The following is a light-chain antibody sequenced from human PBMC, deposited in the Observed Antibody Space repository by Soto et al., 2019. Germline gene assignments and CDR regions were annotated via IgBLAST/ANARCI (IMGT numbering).Light chain of an antibody. CDR3: QQRTSWPIT. CDR2: DAS. CDR1: QSVSSY. V-gene: IGKV3-11*01. Sequence: EIVVTQSPATLSFSPGERATLSCRASQSVSSYLAWCQQKPGQTPRLLIYDASNRATDIPARFSGSGSGTDFTLTISSLEPEDFAVYYFQQRTSWPITLGQGTRLEIK. J-gene: IGKJ5*01.